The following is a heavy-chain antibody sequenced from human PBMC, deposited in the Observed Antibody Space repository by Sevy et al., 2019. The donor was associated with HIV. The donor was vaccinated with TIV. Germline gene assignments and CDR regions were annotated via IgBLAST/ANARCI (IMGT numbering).Heavy chain of an antibody. CDR1: GGSISSSNW. Sequence: SETLSLTCAVSGGSISSSNWWSWVRQPPGKGLEWLGEIYQSGSTNYNPSLKSRVTISVDKSKNQFSPKLSSVTAADTAVYYCARDSYYDSTSYASNWGQGTLVTVSS. J-gene: IGHJ4*02. D-gene: IGHD3-22*01. CDR2: IYQSGST. V-gene: IGHV4-4*02. CDR3: ARDSYYDSTSYASN.